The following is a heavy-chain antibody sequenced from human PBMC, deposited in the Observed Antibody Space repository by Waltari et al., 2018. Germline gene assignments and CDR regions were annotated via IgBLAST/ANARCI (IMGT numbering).Heavy chain of an antibody. CDR2: ISYSGGT. Sequence: QLQLQDSGPGLVKPSETLSLTCTVSGGSMTSSSYHWGWIRQPPGKGLEWIGSISYSGGTYDNPSLKSRVTISVDTSKNQFALKVSSVTAADTAVYYCARRGSSNWSLFDYWGQGTLVTVSS. J-gene: IGHJ4*02. CDR3: ARRGSSNWSLFDY. CDR1: GGSMTSSSYH. V-gene: IGHV4-39*01. D-gene: IGHD6-13*01.